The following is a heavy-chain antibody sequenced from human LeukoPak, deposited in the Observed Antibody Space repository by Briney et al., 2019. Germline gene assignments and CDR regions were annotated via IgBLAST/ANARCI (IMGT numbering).Heavy chain of an antibody. CDR2: IYHSGST. D-gene: IGHD1-26*01. CDR3: ARVGAQNSGSYYYYYYMDV. Sequence: KTSETLSLTCTVSGYSISSGYYWGWIRQPPGKGLEWIGHIYHSGSTYSNPSLKSRVTISVDRSKNQFSLKLSSVTAADTAVYYCARVGAQNSGSYYYYYYMDVWGKGTTVTVSS. J-gene: IGHJ6*03. CDR1: GYSISSGYY. V-gene: IGHV4-38-2*02.